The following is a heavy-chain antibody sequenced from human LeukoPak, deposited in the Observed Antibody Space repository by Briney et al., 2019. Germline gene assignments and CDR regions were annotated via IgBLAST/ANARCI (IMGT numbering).Heavy chain of an antibody. Sequence: ASVKVSCKASGYTFTDYYLHWVRQAPGQGLEWMGWINPNTGGTNYAQKLQGRVTMTRDTSISTAYMELNSLTSDDTAVYYCARTAVAGTGDYYYYDMDVWGQGTTVTVSS. CDR1: GYTFTDYY. J-gene: IGHJ6*02. CDR3: ARTAVAGTGDYYYYDMDV. V-gene: IGHV1-2*02. CDR2: INPNTGGT. D-gene: IGHD6-19*01.